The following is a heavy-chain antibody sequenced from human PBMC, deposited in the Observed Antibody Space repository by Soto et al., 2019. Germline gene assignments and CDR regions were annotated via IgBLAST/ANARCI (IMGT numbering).Heavy chain of an antibody. CDR3: ARGYGDYYTSGWFDP. J-gene: IGHJ5*02. CDR2: INHSGST. CDR1: GGSFSGYY. Sequence: QVQLQQWGAGLLKPSETLSLTCAVYGGSFSGYYWSWIRQPPGKGLEWIGEINHSGSTNYNPSLKSRVTQSVDTSQDHFSLKMSSVTAADTAVYYCARGYGDYYTSGWFDPWGQGTLVTVSS. V-gene: IGHV4-34*01. D-gene: IGHD4-17*01.